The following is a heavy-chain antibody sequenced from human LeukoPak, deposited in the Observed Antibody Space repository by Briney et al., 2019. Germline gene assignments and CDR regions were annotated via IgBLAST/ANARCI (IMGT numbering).Heavy chain of an antibody. V-gene: IGHV1-69*13. D-gene: IGHD2-15*01. CDR3: ARGGRLRSCSGGSCYPPDY. CDR1: GGTFSSYA. J-gene: IGHJ4*02. CDR2: IIPIFGTA. Sequence: SVKVSCKASGGTFSSYAISWVRQAPGQGLEWMGGIIPIFGTANYAQKFQGRVTITADESTSTAYMELSSLRSEDTAVYYCARGGRLRSCSGGSCYPPDYWGQGTLVTVSS.